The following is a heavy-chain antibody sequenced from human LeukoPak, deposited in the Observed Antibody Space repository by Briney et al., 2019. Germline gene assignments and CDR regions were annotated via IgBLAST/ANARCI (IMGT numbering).Heavy chain of an antibody. CDR1: GFTFSDYY. Sequence: PGGSLRLSCAASGFTFSDYYMSWVRQAPGKGLEWVSSIRSSTTYVYYADSVKGRFTISRDNAKNSLYLQMNSLRAEDTAAYYCARDSLTMIVGRQKRGLDYWGQGTLVTVSS. J-gene: IGHJ4*02. D-gene: IGHD3-22*01. V-gene: IGHV3-69-1*01. CDR3: ARDSLTMIVGRQKRGLDY. CDR2: IRSSTTYV.